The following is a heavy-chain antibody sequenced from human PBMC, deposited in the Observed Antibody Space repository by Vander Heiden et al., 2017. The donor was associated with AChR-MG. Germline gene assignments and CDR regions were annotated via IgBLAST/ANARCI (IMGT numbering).Heavy chain of an antibody. CDR3: ARGLSTTYYDFWSGYSPFFDY. Sequence: QVQLQQWGAGLLKPSETLSLTYAVYGGSFSGYYWSWIRQPPGKGLEWIGEINHSGSTNYNPSLKSRVTISVDTSKNQFSLKLSSVTAADTAVYYCARGLSTTYYDFWSGYSPFFDYWGQGTLVTVSS. J-gene: IGHJ4*02. V-gene: IGHV4-34*01. D-gene: IGHD3-3*01. CDR2: INHSGST. CDR1: GGSFSGYY.